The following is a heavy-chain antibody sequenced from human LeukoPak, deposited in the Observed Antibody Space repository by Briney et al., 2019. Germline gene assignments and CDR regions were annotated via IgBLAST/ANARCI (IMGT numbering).Heavy chain of an antibody. CDR2: ISSSSSYI. CDR3: ARDIRGWYFEDY. V-gene: IGHV3-21*01. J-gene: IGHJ4*02. Sequence: GGSLRLSCAPSGLTLSTFGLNWVRRAPGTGRRGFSSISSSSSYIYYADSLKGRFTISRDNAKNSLYLQMNSLRAEDTAVYYCARDIRGWYFEDYWGQGTLVTVSS. D-gene: IGHD6-19*01. CDR1: GLTLSTFG.